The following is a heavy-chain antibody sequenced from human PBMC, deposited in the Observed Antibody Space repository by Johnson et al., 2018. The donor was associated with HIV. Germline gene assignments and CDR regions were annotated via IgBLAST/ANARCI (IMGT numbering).Heavy chain of an antibody. CDR3: ARILVGTMVRGVSLHDAFDI. CDR1: GFTFSSFG. J-gene: IGHJ3*02. D-gene: IGHD3-10*01. Sequence: VQLLESGGGVVQPGRSLRLSCAASGFTFSSFGMHWVRQAPAKGLEWVAFISYDGSDKDNADSVRGRFTISRDNSKNTLYLQMNSLRIEDTAVYYCARILVGTMVRGVSLHDAFDIWGQGTMGTVSS. V-gene: IGHV3-30*04. CDR2: ISYDGSDK.